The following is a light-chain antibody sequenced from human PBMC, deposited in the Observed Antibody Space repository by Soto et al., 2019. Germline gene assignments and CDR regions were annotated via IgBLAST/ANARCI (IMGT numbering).Light chain of an antibody. J-gene: IGLJ1*01. Sequence: QSVLTQPASVSGSPGQSITISCTGTSSDVGAYNFVSWYRQDPGKAPKLLIYEVSNRPSGISSRFSASKSGLLASLTISGLQAEDEADYYCSSYTTSSTYVFGSVTKLTVL. V-gene: IGLV2-14*03. CDR1: SSDVGAYNF. CDR2: EVS. CDR3: SSYTTSSTYV.